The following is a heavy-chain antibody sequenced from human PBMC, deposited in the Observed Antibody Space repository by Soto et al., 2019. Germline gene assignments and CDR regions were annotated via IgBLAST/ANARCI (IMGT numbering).Heavy chain of an antibody. CDR2: ISGSGGST. Sequence: GGSLRLSCAASGFTFSSYAMSWVRQAPGKGLEWVSAISGSGGSTYYADSVKGRFTISRDNSKNTLYLQMNSLRAEDTAVYYCANSPGLLWFGGPSPVAYWGQGTLVTVSS. CDR1: GFTFSSYA. J-gene: IGHJ4*02. V-gene: IGHV3-23*01. CDR3: ANSPGLLWFGGPSPVAY. D-gene: IGHD3-10*01.